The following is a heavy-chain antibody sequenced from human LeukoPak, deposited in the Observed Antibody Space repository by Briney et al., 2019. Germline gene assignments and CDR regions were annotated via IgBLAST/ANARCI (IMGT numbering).Heavy chain of an antibody. Sequence: GGSLRLSCAASGFIFSSYSMNWVRQAPGKGLEWVAVIWPDGSNKYYADSVKGRFTISRDNSKNTLYLQMNSLRAEDTAVYYCARNRPAYYFDYWGQGTLVTVSS. J-gene: IGHJ4*02. CDR3: ARNRPAYYFDY. CDR2: IWPDGSNK. CDR1: GFIFSSYS. V-gene: IGHV3-33*08.